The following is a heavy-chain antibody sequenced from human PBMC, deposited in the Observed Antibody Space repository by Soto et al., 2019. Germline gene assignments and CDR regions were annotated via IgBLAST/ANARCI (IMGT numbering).Heavy chain of an antibody. D-gene: IGHD1-26*01. CDR3: ARDGGRHSGGIDY. J-gene: IGHJ4*02. CDR2: IIPIFGTA. Sequence: QVQLVQSGAEVKKPGSSVKVSCKASGGTFSSYSINWVRQAPGQGLEWMGEIIPIFGTANYAQKFQVRVTITADESTSRAYMELSSLRSEDTAVYYCARDGGRHSGGIDYWGQGTLVTVSS. CDR1: GGTFSSYS. V-gene: IGHV1-69*01.